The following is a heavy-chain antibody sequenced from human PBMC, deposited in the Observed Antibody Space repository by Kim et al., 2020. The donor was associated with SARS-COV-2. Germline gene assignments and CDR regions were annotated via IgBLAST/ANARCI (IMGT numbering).Heavy chain of an antibody. D-gene: IGHD3-9*01. V-gene: IGHV3-13*01. Sequence: GGSLRLLCAASGFTFSDYDMHWVRLTSTKRLEWVSAISNASDTYYLDSVKDRFTVSRDNAKNSLYLQMNNLRAGDTALYYCARDPAGLTDWGQGTKVIVS. CDR2: ISNASDT. CDR1: GFTFSDYD. J-gene: IGHJ4*02. CDR3: ARDPAGLTD.